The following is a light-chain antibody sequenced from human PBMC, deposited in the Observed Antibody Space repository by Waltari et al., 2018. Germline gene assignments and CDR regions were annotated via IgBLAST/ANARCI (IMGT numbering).Light chain of an antibody. J-gene: IGKJ2*01. CDR2: TAS. Sequence: DIQMTQSPSTLSVSVGDRVTINCRASQNIITWLAWYQQKPGKPPRLLVHTASILETGVPSRFSGSGSGTTFTLTINSLQPDDLATYYCQQYDDFPSTFGQGTKLEIK. CDR1: QNIITW. V-gene: IGKV1-5*03. CDR3: QQYDDFPST.